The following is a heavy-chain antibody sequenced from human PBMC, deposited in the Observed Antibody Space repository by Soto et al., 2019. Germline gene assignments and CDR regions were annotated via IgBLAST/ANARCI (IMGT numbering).Heavy chain of an antibody. Sequence: PGGSLRLSCAASGFTFSNYAMSWVRQAPGKGLEWVSTISGSGGSTYYADSVKGRFTISRDNSKNTLYLQMNSLRAEDTAVYYCAKDSGGRTSWYGVGFGPWGQGTLVTVSS. J-gene: IGHJ5*02. CDR2: ISGSGGST. CDR3: AKDSGGRTSWYGVGFGP. CDR1: GFTFSNYA. D-gene: IGHD6-13*01. V-gene: IGHV3-23*01.